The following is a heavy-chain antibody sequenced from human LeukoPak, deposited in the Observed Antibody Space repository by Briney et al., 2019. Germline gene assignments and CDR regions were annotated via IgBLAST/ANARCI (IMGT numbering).Heavy chain of an antibody. V-gene: IGHV3-21*01. J-gene: IGHJ6*02. D-gene: IGHD6-13*01. Sequence: GGPLRLSCAASGFTFSSYSMNWARQAPGKGLEWVSSISGRSSYIYYADPVKGRFTISRDNAKNSVYLQMNSLRAEDTAVYYCARVFKAAAGWDYYYYGMDVWGQGTTVTVSS. CDR2: ISGRSSYI. CDR1: GFTFSSYS. CDR3: ARVFKAAAGWDYYYYGMDV.